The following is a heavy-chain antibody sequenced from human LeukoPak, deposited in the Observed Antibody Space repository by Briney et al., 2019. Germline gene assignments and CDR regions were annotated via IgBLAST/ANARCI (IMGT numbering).Heavy chain of an antibody. CDR3: AKDAVLNYYDSSGYLDF. CDR2: VRYDGSSK. Sequence: PGGSLRLSCETSGFIFSNYAIHWIRRAPDKGLEWVALVRYDGSSKYYADSVKGRFTISRDNSKNTVYLQLNSLRTEDTAVYYCAKDAVLNYYDSSGYLDFWGQGTLVTVSS. J-gene: IGHJ4*02. V-gene: IGHV3-30*02. D-gene: IGHD3-22*01. CDR1: GFIFSNYA.